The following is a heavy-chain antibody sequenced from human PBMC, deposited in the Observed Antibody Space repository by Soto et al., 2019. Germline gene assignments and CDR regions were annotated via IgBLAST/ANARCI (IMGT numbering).Heavy chain of an antibody. J-gene: IGHJ4*02. Sequence: QVQLVQSGAAMKKPGASVKVSCKASGYTFTSYDINWVRQATGQGLEWMGWINPNTGYTDYAQKFGDRVTMTGNTSITTAYMELSSLRSEDTAVYYCVRGRVMITFGVVIVIDYWGQGSPVTVSS. CDR2: INPNTGYT. CDR3: VRGRVMITFGVVIVIDY. V-gene: IGHV1-8*01. CDR1: GYTFTSYD. D-gene: IGHD3-16*02.